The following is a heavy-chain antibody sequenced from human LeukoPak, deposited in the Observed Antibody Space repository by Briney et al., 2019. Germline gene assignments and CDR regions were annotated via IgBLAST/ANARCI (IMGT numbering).Heavy chain of an antibody. V-gene: IGHV4-4*02. CDR1: GGSISSSNW. J-gene: IGHJ4*02. D-gene: IGHD6-13*01. Sequence: SETLSLTCAVSGGSISSSNWWSWVRQPPGKGLEWIGEIYHSGSTNYNPSLKSRVTISVDKSKNQFSLKLSSVTAADTAVYYCARHWAAIAAAGPFDYWGQGTLVTVSS. CDR2: IYHSGST. CDR3: ARHWAAIAAAGPFDY.